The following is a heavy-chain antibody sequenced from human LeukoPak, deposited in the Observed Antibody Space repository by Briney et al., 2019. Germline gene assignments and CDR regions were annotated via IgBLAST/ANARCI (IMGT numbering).Heavy chain of an antibody. V-gene: IGHV3-30-3*01. D-gene: IGHD4/OR15-4a*01. CDR1: GFTFSSYW. CDR3: ASPRGTMMLYYFDY. CDR2: ISYDGSNK. J-gene: IGHJ4*02. Sequence: GGSLRLSCAASGFTFSSYWMSWVRQAPGKGLEWVAVISYDGSNKYYADSVKGRFTISRDNSKNTLYLQMNSLRAEDTAVYYCASPRGTMMLYYFDYWGQGTLVTVSS.